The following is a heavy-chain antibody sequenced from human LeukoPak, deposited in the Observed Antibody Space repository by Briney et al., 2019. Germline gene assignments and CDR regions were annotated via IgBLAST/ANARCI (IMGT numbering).Heavy chain of an antibody. V-gene: IGHV3-23*01. CDR1: GFTFSSYG. J-gene: IGHJ4*02. CDR2: IGSGGET. CDR3: AKVYRLSSGEHIGYFDC. Sequence: GGSLRLSCAASGFTFSSYGMHWVRQAPGKGLEWVSAIGSGGETYYADSVKGRFTISRDNSKNTLHLQMNSLRAEDTAVYFCAKVYRLSSGEHIGYFDCWGQGTLVTVSS. D-gene: IGHD4-17*01.